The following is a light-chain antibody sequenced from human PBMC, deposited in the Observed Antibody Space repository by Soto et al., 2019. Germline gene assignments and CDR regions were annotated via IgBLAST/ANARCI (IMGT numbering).Light chain of an antibody. CDR1: SSDVGAYDY. Sequence: QSALTQPRSVSGSPGQSVTISCTGTSSDVGAYDYVSWYQHHPGKAPKVTIYDVSKRPSGVPDRFSGSKSGNTASLTISGLPPEDDADYYCRSSVGPYPVVFGAGTKLTVL. CDR3: RSSVGPYPVV. V-gene: IGLV2-11*01. J-gene: IGLJ2*01. CDR2: DVS.